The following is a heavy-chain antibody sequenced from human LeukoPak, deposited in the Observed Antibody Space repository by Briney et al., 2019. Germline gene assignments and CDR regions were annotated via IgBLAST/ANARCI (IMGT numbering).Heavy chain of an antibody. CDR2: ISWNSGSI. CDR1: GFTFDDYA. CDR3: ATSSPAHDY. Sequence: GGSLRLSCAASGFTFDDYAMHWVRQAPGKGLEWVSGISWNSGSIGYADSVKGRFTISRDNAKNSLYLQMNSLRAEDTALYYCATSSPAHDYWGQGTLVTVSS. V-gene: IGHV3-9*01. J-gene: IGHJ4*02.